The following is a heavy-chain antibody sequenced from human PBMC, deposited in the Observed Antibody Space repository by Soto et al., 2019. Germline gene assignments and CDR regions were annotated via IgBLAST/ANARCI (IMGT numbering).Heavy chain of an antibody. Sequence: PGESLKISCKGSGYTFTDYWIGWVRQLPGKGLEWMGIIYPGDSDTRYSPSFQGHVTITVDKSTNTAYLQWNTLRASDTAMYYCARNISNFRYYYYAMAVWGQGTKVTLSS. J-gene: IGHJ6*02. CDR1: GYTFTDYW. CDR2: IYPGDSDT. CDR3: ARNISNFRYYYYAMAV. D-gene: IGHD4-4*01. V-gene: IGHV5-51*01.